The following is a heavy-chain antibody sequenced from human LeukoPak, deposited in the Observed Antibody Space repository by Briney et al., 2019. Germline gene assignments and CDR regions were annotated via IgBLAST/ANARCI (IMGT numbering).Heavy chain of an antibody. Sequence: SETLSLTCTVSGGSISSYYWSWIRQPAGKGLEWIGRIYTSGSTNYNPSLKSRVTMSVDTSKNQFSLKLSSVTAAGTAVYYCARDCSSTSCQEEAFDIWGQGTMVTVSS. V-gene: IGHV4-4*07. CDR3: ARDCSSTSCQEEAFDI. J-gene: IGHJ3*02. CDR2: IYTSGST. D-gene: IGHD2-2*01. CDR1: GGSISSYY.